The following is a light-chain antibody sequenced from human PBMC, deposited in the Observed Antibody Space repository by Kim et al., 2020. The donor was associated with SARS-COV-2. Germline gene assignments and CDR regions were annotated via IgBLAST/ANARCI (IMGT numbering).Light chain of an antibody. CDR1: RSNIGINV. CDR2: DSN. V-gene: IGLV1-44*01. CDR3: ATWDDSLTGFV. J-gene: IGLJ1*01. Sequence: GQRVTISCSGSRSNIGINVVNWYQPLPGTAPKLLIYDSNQRPSGVPDRFSGSKSGTSASLAISGLQSEDEADYFCATWDDSLTGFVLGTGTKVTVL.